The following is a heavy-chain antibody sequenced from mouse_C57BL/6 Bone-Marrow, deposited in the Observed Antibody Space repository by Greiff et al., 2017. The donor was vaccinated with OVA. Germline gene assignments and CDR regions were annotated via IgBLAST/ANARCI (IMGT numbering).Heavy chain of an antibody. CDR1: GYTFTSYW. D-gene: IGHD4-1*01. Sequence: QVQLKQSGAELVKPGASVKLSCKASGYTFTSYWMQWVKQRPGQGLEWIGEIDPSDSYTNYNQKFKGKATLTVDTSSSTAYMQLSSLTSEDSAVYYCARSGTGTSYFDYWGQGTTLTVSS. J-gene: IGHJ2*01. CDR3: ARSGTGTSYFDY. CDR2: IDPSDSYT. V-gene: IGHV1-50*01.